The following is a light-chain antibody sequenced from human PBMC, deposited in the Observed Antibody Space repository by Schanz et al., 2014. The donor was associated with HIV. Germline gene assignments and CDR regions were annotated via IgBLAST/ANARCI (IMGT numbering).Light chain of an antibody. CDR1: QSVSSSY. J-gene: IGKJ3*01. CDR3: QHYGSS. Sequence: EIVLTQSPGTLSLSPGERATLSCRASQSVSSSYLAWYQQKPGQAPRLLIYGASSRATGIPDRFSGSGSGTDFTLTISRLEPEDFAVYYCQHYGSSFGPGTKVDI. CDR2: GAS. V-gene: IGKV3-20*01.